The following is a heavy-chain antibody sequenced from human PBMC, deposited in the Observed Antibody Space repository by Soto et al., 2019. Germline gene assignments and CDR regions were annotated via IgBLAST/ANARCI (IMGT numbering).Heavy chain of an antibody. Sequence: QVQLVQSGAEVQPPGSSVTLSCTASAFTFSNHYIHWVRQAPGQGIEWMGLIRPYGTTTSPQECQGRLSIMRKTCTRTVHMEVNSLRSDDTAMYFCASYRDVGYDCDPWGQGTLVTVSS. CDR3: ASYRDVGYDCDP. D-gene: IGHD5-12*01. J-gene: IGHJ4*02. V-gene: IGHV1-46*01. CDR2: IRPYGTT. CDR1: AFTFSNHY.